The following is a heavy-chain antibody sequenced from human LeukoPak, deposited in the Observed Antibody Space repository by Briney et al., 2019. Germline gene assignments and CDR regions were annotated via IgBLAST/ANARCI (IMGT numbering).Heavy chain of an antibody. CDR1: GFTFSNYS. V-gene: IGHV3-23*01. CDR2: ITTGGRP. D-gene: IGHD4-17*01. Sequence: GESLRLACAASGFTFSNYSMSWVRQAPGKGLEWVSGITTGGRPYYADSVKGRFTISRDNSKTPVYLQMNSLKPEDTAVYFCASASTTVPNLLDNWGQGTLVTVSS. J-gene: IGHJ4*02. CDR3: ASASTTVPNLLDN.